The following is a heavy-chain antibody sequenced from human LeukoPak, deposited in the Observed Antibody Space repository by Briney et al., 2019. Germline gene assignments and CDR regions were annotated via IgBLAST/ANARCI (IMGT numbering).Heavy chain of an antibody. Sequence: SGTLSLTCAVSGGSISSSNWWSWVRQPPGKGLEWIGEIYHSGSTNYNPSLKSRVTISVDKSKNQFSLKLSSVTAADTAVYYRARDSPAGRDGGYVGFDYWGQGTLVTVSS. CDR3: ARDSPAGRDGGYVGFDY. CDR1: GGSISSSNW. J-gene: IGHJ4*02. V-gene: IGHV4-4*02. CDR2: IYHSGST. D-gene: IGHD5-12*01.